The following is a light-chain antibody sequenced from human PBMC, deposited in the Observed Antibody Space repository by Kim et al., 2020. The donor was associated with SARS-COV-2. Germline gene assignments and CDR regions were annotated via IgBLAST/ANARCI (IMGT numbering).Light chain of an antibody. CDR1: SLRNYY. CDR2: GKN. Sequence: SSELTQDPAVSLALGQTVRITCQGDSLRNYYASWYQQKPGQAPIVVIYGKNNRLSGIPDRFSGSSSGITASLTITGAQPEDEADYYCNSRDSSTNQLVFGGGTQLTVL. CDR3: NSRDSSTNQLV. V-gene: IGLV3-19*01. J-gene: IGLJ2*01.